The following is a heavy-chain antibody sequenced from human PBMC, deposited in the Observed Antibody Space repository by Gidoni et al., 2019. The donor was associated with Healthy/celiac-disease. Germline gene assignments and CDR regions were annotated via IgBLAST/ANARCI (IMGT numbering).Heavy chain of an antibody. J-gene: IGHJ6*03. D-gene: IGHD1-26*01. CDR3: ARDVGATFYYYYYYMDV. V-gene: IGHV1-46*01. CDR1: GYTFTSYY. CDR2: IKPSGGST. Sequence: QVQLVQYGAEVKKTGASVKASCKASGYTFTSYYMHWVRQAPGQGLEWMGIIKPSGGSTSYAQKFQGRVTMTRDTSTSTVYMELSSLRSEYPAVYYCARDVGATFYYYYYYMDVWCKGTTVTVSS.